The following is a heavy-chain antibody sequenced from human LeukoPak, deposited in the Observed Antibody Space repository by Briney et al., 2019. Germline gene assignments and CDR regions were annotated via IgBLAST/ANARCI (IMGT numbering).Heavy chain of an antibody. V-gene: IGHV3-30-3*01. J-gene: IGHJ4*02. CDR1: AFTFSEHS. Sequence: GRSLRLSCAASAFTFSEHSMHWVRQAPGKGLEWVVAIAYDGSDKYYADSVKGRFTISRDNSKNTLYLQLSSLRVEDTAVYYCARVGGGNYHPLDYWGQGTLVTVSS. D-gene: IGHD1-26*01. CDR2: IAYDGSDK. CDR3: ARVGGGNYHPLDY.